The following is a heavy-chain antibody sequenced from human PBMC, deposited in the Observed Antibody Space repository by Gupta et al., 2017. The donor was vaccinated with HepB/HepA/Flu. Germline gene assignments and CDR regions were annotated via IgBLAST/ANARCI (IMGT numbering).Heavy chain of an antibody. J-gene: IGHJ4*02. CDR2: ISDDGSNK. D-gene: IGHD6-19*01. V-gene: IGHV3-30-3*01. Sequence: QVQLVESGGGVVQPGRSLRLSCAASGFTFSSYAMHWVRQAPGKGLEWVAVISDDGSNKYYAYSVKGRFTISRDNSENTLYLQMNSLRAEDTAVYYCASIAVAGRSYFDYWGQGTLVTVSS. CDR1: GFTFSSYA. CDR3: ASIAVAGRSYFDY.